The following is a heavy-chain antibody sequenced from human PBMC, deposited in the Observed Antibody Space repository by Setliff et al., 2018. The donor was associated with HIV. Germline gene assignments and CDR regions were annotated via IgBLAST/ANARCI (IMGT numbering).Heavy chain of an antibody. J-gene: IGHJ6*02. V-gene: IGHV4-4*02. CDR2: IYHKGNI. Sequence: SETLSLTCGVSGDSISSSNWWNWVRQSPGKGLEWIAEIYHKGNIHYNPSLRSRVTISLDKSKNQISLNLDSVTAADTAVYYCARGHCSGTNCYGVDYYGMDVWGQGTTVTVSS. CDR1: GDSISSSNW. CDR3: ARGHCSGTNCYGVDYYGMDV. D-gene: IGHD2-2*01.